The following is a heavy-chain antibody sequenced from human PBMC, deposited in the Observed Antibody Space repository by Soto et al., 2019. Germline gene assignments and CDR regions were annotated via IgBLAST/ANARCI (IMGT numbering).Heavy chain of an antibody. Sequence: GASVKVSCKASGYTFTSYGISWVRQAPGQGLEWMGGIIPIFGTANYAQKFQGRVTITADESTSTAYMELSSLRSEDTAVYYCARGWYSSSIRDYYYYGMDVWGQGTTVTVSS. V-gene: IGHV1-69*13. CDR2: IIPIFGTA. D-gene: IGHD6-6*01. CDR1: GYTFTSYG. CDR3: ARGWYSSSIRDYYYYGMDV. J-gene: IGHJ6*02.